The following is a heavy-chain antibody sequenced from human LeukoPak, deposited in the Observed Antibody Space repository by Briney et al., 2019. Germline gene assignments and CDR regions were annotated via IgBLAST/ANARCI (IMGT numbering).Heavy chain of an antibody. D-gene: IGHD3-10*01. V-gene: IGHV3-7*01. CDR2: IREDGSEK. CDR1: GFTFSSYW. J-gene: IGHJ4*02. CDR3: ARDLAGHYYGSGSSFDY. Sequence: GGSLRLSCAASGFTFSSYWMSWVRLAPGKGLEWVANIREDGSEKYYVDSVKGQFTISRDNAKNSLFLQMDSLRAEDTAVYYCARDLAGHYYGSGSSFDYWGQGTLVTVSS.